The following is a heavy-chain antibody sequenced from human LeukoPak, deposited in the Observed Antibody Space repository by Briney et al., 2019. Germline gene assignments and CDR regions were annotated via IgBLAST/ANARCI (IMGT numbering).Heavy chain of an antibody. D-gene: IGHD6-6*01. Sequence: ASVKVSCKASGYTFTSYYMHWVRQAPGQGLEWMGIINPSGGSTSYAQKFQGRVTMTRDTSTSTVYMELSSLRSDDTAVYYCARDQVDPYASSNKYYYYYGMDVWGQGTTVTVSS. CDR3: ARDQVDPYASSNKYYYYYGMDV. V-gene: IGHV1-46*01. CDR1: GYTFTSYY. CDR2: INPSGGST. J-gene: IGHJ6*02.